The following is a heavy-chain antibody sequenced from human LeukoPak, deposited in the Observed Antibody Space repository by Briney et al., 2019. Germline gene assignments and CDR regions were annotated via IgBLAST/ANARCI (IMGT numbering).Heavy chain of an antibody. CDR3: ARHYDRSGYYLSAFDI. Sequence: SETLSLTCTVSGASITTYFWSWIRRPPGKGLEWIAYIHYTEHSNYNPSLKSRVTLSVDTSKNQVSLMLTSVTAADTAVYYCARHYDRSGYYLSAFDIWGQGTMVTVSS. J-gene: IGHJ3*02. V-gene: IGHV4-59*01. CDR2: IHYTEHS. CDR1: GASITTYF. D-gene: IGHD3-22*01.